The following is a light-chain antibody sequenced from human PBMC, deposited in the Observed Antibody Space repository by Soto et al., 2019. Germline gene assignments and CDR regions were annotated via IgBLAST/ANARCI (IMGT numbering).Light chain of an antibody. V-gene: IGLV2-14*01. CDR1: SSDVGGYNY. CDR2: DVS. CDR3: CSYTSISTYV. J-gene: IGLJ1*01. Sequence: QSALTQPASVSGSPGQSITISCTGTSSDVGGYNYVSWYQQHPGKAPKLMIYDVSNRPSGVSNRFSGSKSGNTASLTISGLQAEDEAYYYCCSYTSISTYVFGTGTKLTVL.